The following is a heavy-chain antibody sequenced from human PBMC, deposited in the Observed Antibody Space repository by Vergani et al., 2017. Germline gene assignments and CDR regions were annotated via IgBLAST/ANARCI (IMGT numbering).Heavy chain of an antibody. V-gene: IGHV3-30*02. CDR2: IRYDGSNK. J-gene: IGHJ6*03. D-gene: IGHD1-26*01. CDR1: GFTFSSYA. CDR3: AKDPRYRPTTNYYYMDV. Sequence: QVQLVESGGGVVQPGRSLRLSCAASGFTFSSYAMHWVRQAPGKGLEWVAFIRYDGSNKYYADSVKGRFTISRDNSKNTLYLQMNSLRAEDTAVYYCAKDPRYRPTTNYYYMDVWGKGTTVTVSS.